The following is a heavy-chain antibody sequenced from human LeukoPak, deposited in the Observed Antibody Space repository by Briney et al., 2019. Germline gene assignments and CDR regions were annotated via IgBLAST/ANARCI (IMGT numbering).Heavy chain of an antibody. J-gene: IGHJ4*02. CDR1: GFRFRDYW. CDR2: IKEDGGVK. V-gene: IGHV3-7*01. D-gene: IGHD6-13*01. CDR3: ARDPGRGGAAAMDY. Sequence: GGSLRLSCAASGFRFRDYWMNWVRQAPGKGLEWVANIKEDGGVKNYVDSVRGRFTISRDNADDSLSLQMNSLRADDTGVYYCARDPGRGGAAAMDYWGQGTLVTVSS.